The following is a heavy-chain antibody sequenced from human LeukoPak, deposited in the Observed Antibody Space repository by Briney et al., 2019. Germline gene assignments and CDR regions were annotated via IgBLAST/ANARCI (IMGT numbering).Heavy chain of an antibody. CDR1: GFTFSNYW. CDR3: AKGSTDYDSSNYYLGY. V-gene: IGHV3-7*03. Sequence: AGGSLRLSCAASGFTFSNYWMNWVRQAPGKGLEWVANIKQDRSEKYYVDSMKGRFTISRDNSKNSLYLQMNSLRTEDTALYYCAKGSTDYDSSNYYLGYWGQGTLVTVSS. D-gene: IGHD3-22*01. CDR2: IKQDRSEK. J-gene: IGHJ4*02.